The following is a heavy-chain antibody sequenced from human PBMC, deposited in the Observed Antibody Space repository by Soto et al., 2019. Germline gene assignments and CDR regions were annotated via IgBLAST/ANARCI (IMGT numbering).Heavy chain of an antibody. D-gene: IGHD2-2*01. V-gene: IGHV3-15*01. Sequence: EVQLVESGGGLVKPGGSLRLSCAASGFTFSNAWMSWVRQAPGKGLEWVGRIKSKTDGGTTDYAAPVKGRFTISRDDSKNTLYLQMNSLKTEDTAVYYWTTPGPGYCSSTSCPKYYWGQGTLVTVSS. CDR3: TTPGPGYCSSTSCPKYY. CDR2: IKSKTDGGTT. J-gene: IGHJ4*02. CDR1: GFTFSNAW.